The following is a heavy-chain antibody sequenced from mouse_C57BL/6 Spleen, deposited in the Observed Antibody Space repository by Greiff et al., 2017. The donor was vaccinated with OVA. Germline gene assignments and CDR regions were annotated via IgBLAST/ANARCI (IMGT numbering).Heavy chain of an antibody. CDR2: ISSGSSTI. CDR3: ATGYYAWFAY. D-gene: IGHD2-3*01. Sequence: VQLKESGGGLVKPGGSLKLSCAASGFTFSDYGMHWVRQAPEKGLEWVAYISSGSSTIYYADTVKGRFTISRDNAKNTLFLQMTSLRSEDTAMYYCATGYYAWFAYWGQGTLVTVSA. J-gene: IGHJ3*01. V-gene: IGHV5-17*01. CDR1: GFTFSDYG.